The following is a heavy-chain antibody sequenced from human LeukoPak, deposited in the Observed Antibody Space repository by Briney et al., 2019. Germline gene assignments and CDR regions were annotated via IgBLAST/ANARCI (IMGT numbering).Heavy chain of an antibody. V-gene: IGHV4-4*02. J-gene: IGHJ4*02. CDR1: GGSISRSNW. CDR2: ISHSGST. Sequence: PSETLSLTCAVSGGSISRSNWWNWVRQPPGKGLEWIGEISHSGSTNYNPSLKSRVTISVDKSKNQISLKLSSVTAADTAVYYCARGVYDSSGYSLDYWGQGTLVTVSS. D-gene: IGHD3-22*01. CDR3: ARGVYDSSGYSLDY.